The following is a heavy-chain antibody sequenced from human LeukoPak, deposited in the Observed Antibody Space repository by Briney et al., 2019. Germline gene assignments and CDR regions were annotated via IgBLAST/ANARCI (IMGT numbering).Heavy chain of an antibody. Sequence: GGSLRLSCAAPGFTFSYYWMSWVRQAPGRGLEWVANIXXXGXXXXYVGSVKGRFTISKDNAKNSLYLQMNSLRAEDTAIYYCXXEXXXXXRXXXXNPTXXXXYMDVWGKGTTVTVSS. J-gene: IGHJ6*03. CDR1: GFTFSYYW. CDR2: IXXXGXXX. D-gene: IGHD1-14*01. V-gene: IGHV3-7*01. CDR3: XXEXXXXXRXXXXNPTXXXXYMDV.